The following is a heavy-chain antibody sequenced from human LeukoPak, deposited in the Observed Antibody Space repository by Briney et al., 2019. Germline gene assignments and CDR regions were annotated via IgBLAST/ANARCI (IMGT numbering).Heavy chain of an antibody. V-gene: IGHV3-21*01. J-gene: IGHJ4*02. D-gene: IGHD2-2*01. CDR3: AKDLPAAVD. Sequence: GGSLRLSCAASGFTFSSYSMSWVRQAPGKGLEWVSFISSSSSDIYHADSVKGRFTISRDNAKNSLFLQMNSLRAEDTAVYCCAKDLPAAVDWGQGTLVTVSS. CDR2: ISSSSSDI. CDR1: GFTFSSYS.